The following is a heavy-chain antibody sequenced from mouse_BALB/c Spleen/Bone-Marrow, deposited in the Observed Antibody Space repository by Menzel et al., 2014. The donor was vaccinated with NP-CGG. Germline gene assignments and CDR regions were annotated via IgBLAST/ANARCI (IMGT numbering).Heavy chain of an antibody. V-gene: IGHV10-1*02. J-gene: IGHJ4*01. CDR2: IRSKSNNYAT. CDR1: GFTFNTYA. CDR3: VRHGYFGNYYYALDY. D-gene: IGHD2-1*01. Sequence: EVKVVESGGGLAQPKGSLKLSCAASGFTFNTYAMNWVRQAPGKGLEWVARIRSKSNNYATYYADSVKDRFTISRDDSQNMLYLQMNNLKTEDTAMYYCVRHGYFGNYYYALDYWGQGTSVTVSS.